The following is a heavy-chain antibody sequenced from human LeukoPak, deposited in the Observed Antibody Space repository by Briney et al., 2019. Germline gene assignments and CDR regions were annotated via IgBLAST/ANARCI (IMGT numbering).Heavy chain of an antibody. J-gene: IGHJ4*02. Sequence: PSQTLSLTCTVSNGSISSDTYFRSWIRQPAGKGLEWIGRMSSSGISTYSPSLKSRVTISIDTSRNQFSMNLNSVTAADTAVYYCAVLWFGDIDYWGQGTLVTVSS. D-gene: IGHD3-10*01. CDR1: NGSISSDTYF. CDR3: AVLWFGDIDY. V-gene: IGHV4-61*02. CDR2: MSSSGIS.